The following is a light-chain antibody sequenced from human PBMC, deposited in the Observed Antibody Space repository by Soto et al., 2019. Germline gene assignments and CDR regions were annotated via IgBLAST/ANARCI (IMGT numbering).Light chain of an antibody. Sequence: QSALTQPPSVSGSPGQSVAISCTGTSSVVGSYNRVSWYQQPPGAAPKLMIYEVSNRPSGVPDRFSGSKSGSTASLTISGLQAEDEADYYCNSYTGSSTYVFGTGTKVTVL. J-gene: IGLJ1*01. V-gene: IGLV2-18*02. CDR2: EVS. CDR3: NSYTGSSTYV. CDR1: SSVVGSYNR.